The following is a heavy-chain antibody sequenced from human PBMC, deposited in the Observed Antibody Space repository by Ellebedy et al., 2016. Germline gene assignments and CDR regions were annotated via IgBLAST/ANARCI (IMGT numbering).Heavy chain of an antibody. CDR2: IIPIFGTA. V-gene: IGHV1-69*06. Sequence: SVKVSXXASGGTFSSYAISWVRQAPGQGLEWMGGIIPIFGTANYAQKFQGRVTITADKSTSTAYMELSSLRSEDTAVYYCARVHDSSGYIDYWGQGTLVTVSS. D-gene: IGHD3-22*01. CDR1: GGTFSSYA. CDR3: ARVHDSSGYIDY. J-gene: IGHJ4*02.